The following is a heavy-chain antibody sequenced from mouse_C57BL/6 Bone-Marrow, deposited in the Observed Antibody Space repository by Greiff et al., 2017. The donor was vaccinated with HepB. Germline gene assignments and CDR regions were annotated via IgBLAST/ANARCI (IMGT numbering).Heavy chain of an antibody. CDR2: INPNNGGT. Sequence: EVQLQQSGPELVKPGASVKISCKASGYTFTDYYMNWVKQSHGKSLEWIGDINPNNGGTSYNQKFKGKATLTVDKSSSTAYMELRSLTSEDSAVYYCARRKVYYYGSPWYFDVWGTGTTVTVSS. V-gene: IGHV1-26*01. CDR1: GYTFTDYY. J-gene: IGHJ1*03. D-gene: IGHD1-1*01. CDR3: ARRKVYYYGSPWYFDV.